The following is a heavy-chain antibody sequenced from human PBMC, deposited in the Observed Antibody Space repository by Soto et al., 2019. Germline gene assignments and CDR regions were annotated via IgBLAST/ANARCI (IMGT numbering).Heavy chain of an antibody. V-gene: IGHV4-59*01. CDR3: ARVGSSGSYFDH. J-gene: IGHJ4*02. CDR2: IYHTGST. Sequence: QVQLQESGPGLVKPSETLSLTCTVSGGSISSYYWSWIRQPPGKGLEWIGYIYHTGSTNYNPSLKRRITLSADTSKNQFSLKLSSVTAADTAMYYCARVGSSGSYFDHWGQGTLVTVSS. CDR1: GGSISSYY. D-gene: IGHD3-22*01.